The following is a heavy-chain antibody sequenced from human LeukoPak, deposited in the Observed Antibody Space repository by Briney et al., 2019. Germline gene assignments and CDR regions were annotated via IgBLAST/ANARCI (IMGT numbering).Heavy chain of an antibody. D-gene: IGHD1-26*01. CDR2: ISGSGDST. CDR1: GFTFSSYV. Sequence: PGGSLRLSCAASGFTFSSYVMSWVRQAPGKGLGWVSGISGSGDSTYYADSVKGRFTISRDNSKKTLYLQMNSLRAEDTAVYYCAKDRIVGATARLFDYWGQGTLVTVSS. V-gene: IGHV3-23*01. CDR3: AKDRIVGATARLFDY. J-gene: IGHJ4*02.